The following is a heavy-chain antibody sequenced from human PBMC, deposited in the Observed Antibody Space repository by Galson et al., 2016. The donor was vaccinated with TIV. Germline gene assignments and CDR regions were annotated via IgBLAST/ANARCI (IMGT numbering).Heavy chain of an antibody. V-gene: IGHV2-70*11. CDR2: IDWDGDK. Sequence: PALVKPPQTLTLTCSFSGFSLRTSGMCVSWIRQPPGKALEWLARIDWDGDKYYNASLKTRVSISKDTSKNQVVPTMTNMDQVDTGTYYCARNSGHYYGMDVWGQGTTVTVSS. CDR3: ARNSGHYYGMDV. CDR1: GFSLRTSGMC. J-gene: IGHJ6*02.